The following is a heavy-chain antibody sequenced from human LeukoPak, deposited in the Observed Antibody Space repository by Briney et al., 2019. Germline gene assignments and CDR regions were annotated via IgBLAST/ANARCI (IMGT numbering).Heavy chain of an antibody. V-gene: IGHV1-18*01. CDR1: GYTFTSYA. D-gene: IGHD1-26*01. CDR2: ISAYNGNT. J-gene: IGHJ3*02. CDR3: ARDWRIVGATSPPNAFDI. Sequence: ASVKVSCKASGYTFTSYAISWVRQAPGQGLEWMGWISAYNGNTNYAQNLQGRVTITTDESTSTAYMELSSLRSEDTAVYYCARDWRIVGATSPPNAFDIWGQGTMVTVSS.